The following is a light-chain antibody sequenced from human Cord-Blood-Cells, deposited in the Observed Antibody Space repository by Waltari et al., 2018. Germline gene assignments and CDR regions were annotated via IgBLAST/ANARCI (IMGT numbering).Light chain of an antibody. Sequence: QSALTQPASVSGSPGQSITISCTGTSSDVGGYNYVSWYQQHPGKAPKLMFYDVSKRPSGVSHRFSGSKSGNTASLTSSGHQAEEDADDYGRSYTSSPVVFGTGTKVTV. V-gene: IGLV2-14*01. J-gene: IGLJ1*01. CDR2: DVS. CDR3: RSYTSSPVV. CDR1: SSDVGGYNY.